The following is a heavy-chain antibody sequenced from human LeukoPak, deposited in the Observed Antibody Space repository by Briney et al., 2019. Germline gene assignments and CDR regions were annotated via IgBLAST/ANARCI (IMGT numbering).Heavy chain of an antibody. CDR2: IYTSGST. Sequence: SETLSLTCTVSGRFISSYYGSWIRQPAGRGLEWIGRIYTSGSTNFNPSFKGRVPRSVDPPQNQFSLRLNSVAIAEPALYYCARSERLSSYGMDVWGQGTTVTVSS. CDR3: ARSERLSSYGMDV. V-gene: IGHV4-4*07. CDR1: GRFISSYY. J-gene: IGHJ6*02.